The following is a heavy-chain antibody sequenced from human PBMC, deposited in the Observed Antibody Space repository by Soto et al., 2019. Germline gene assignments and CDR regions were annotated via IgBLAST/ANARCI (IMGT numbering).Heavy chain of an antibody. J-gene: IGHJ4*02. CDR1: GFTFSSYA. CDR3: AKGDYDILTGYYTNRYFDY. D-gene: IGHD3-9*01. Sequence: PGGSLRLSCAASGFTFSSYAMSWVRQAPGKGLEWVSAISGSGGSTYYADSVKGRFTISRDNSKNTLYLQMNSLRAEDTAVYYCAKGDYDILTGYYTNRYFDYWGQRALVTVSS. CDR2: ISGSGGST. V-gene: IGHV3-23*01.